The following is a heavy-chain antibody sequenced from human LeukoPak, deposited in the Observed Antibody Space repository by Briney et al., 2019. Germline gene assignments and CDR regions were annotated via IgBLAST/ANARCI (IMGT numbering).Heavy chain of an antibody. CDR3: ARGGWSLDF. V-gene: IGHV4-59*11. D-gene: IGHD6-19*01. Sequence: SETLSLTCTVSGGSISSHYWSWIRQPPGKGLEWIGYIYYSGSTNYNPSLKSRVTMSVDTSKNQFFLKLSSVTAADTAVYFCARGGWSLDFWGQGTLVTVLS. CDR1: GGSISSHY. J-gene: IGHJ4*02. CDR2: IYYSGST.